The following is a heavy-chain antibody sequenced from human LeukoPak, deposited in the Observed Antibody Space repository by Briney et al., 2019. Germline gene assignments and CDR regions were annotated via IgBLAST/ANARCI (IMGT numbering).Heavy chain of an antibody. Sequence: RGSLRLSCAASGFTFSSYAMSWVRQAPGKGLEWVASIKQDGSQKEYVDSVKGRFTISRDNAKNSLYLQMNSLRPEDTAVYYCARDPTVTNFHDAFDIWGQGTMVTVSS. CDR2: IKQDGSQK. J-gene: IGHJ3*02. D-gene: IGHD4-17*01. CDR1: GFTFSSYA. CDR3: ARDPTVTNFHDAFDI. V-gene: IGHV3-7*05.